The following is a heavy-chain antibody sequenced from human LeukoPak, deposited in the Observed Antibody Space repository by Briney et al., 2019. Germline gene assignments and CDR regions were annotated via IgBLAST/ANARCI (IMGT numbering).Heavy chain of an antibody. CDR1: GFTFSSYA. CDR2: ISGSGGST. D-gene: IGHD1-26*01. J-gene: IGHJ4*02. V-gene: IGHV3-23*01. CDR3: AKSSGYSGSYSADY. Sequence: PGGSLSLSCAACGFTFSSYAMSWVRQAPGKGLEWVSAISGSGGSTYYADSVKGRFTISRDNSKNTLYLQMNSLRAEDTAVYYCAKSSGYSGSYSADYWGQGTLVTVSS.